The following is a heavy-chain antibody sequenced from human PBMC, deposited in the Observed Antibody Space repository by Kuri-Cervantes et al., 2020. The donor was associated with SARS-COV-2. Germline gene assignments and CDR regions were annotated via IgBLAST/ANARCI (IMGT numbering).Heavy chain of an antibody. CDR3: ARAGSLLWFGELLSLFDY. V-gene: IGHV4-34*01. CDR2: INHSGST. D-gene: IGHD3-10*01. CDR1: GGSFSGYY. J-gene: IGHJ4*02. Sequence: SQTLSLTCAVYGGSFSGYYWSWIRQPPGKGLEWIGEINHSGSTNYNPSLKSRVTISVDTSKNQFSLRLSSVTAADTAVYYCARAGSLLWFGELLSLFDYWVQGTLVTVSS.